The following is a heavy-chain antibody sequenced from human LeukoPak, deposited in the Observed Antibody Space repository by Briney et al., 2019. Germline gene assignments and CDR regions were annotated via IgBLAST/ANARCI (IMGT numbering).Heavy chain of an antibody. J-gene: IGHJ4*02. D-gene: IGHD1-26*01. CDR1: GGSISSSSYY. V-gene: IGHV4-39*07. CDR3: ARYREVGATVDY. CDR2: IYYSGST. Sequence: TSETLSLTCTVSGGSISSSSYYWGWIRQPPGKGLEWIGSIYYSGSTYYNPSLKSRVTISVDTSKNQFSLKLSSVTAADTAVYYCARYREVGATVDYWGQGTLVTVSS.